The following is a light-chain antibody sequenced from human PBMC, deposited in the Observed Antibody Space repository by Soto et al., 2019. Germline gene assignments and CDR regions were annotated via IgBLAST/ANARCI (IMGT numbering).Light chain of an antibody. CDR1: QSVRNN. Sequence: EIVMTQSPATLSVSPGERATLSCRASQSVRNNLAWYQQQPGLAPRLLLYAASTRATGIPARFNGNGSETEFTITIDSLQSEDYALYYYQQYNKWTPWTFGQGTKVEIK. J-gene: IGKJ1*01. V-gene: IGKV3-15*01. CDR2: AAS. CDR3: QQYNKWTPWT.